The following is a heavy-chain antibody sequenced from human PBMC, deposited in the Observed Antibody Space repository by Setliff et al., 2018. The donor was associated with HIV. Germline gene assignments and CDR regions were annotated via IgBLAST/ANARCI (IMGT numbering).Heavy chain of an antibody. CDR3: ARFEVTTVTTRDY. J-gene: IGHJ4*02. CDR1: GYSLTSGYY. D-gene: IGHD4-17*01. CDR2: IHDSGRT. V-gene: IGHV4-38-2*01. Sequence: LSLTCGVSGYSLTSGYYWGWIRQPPGKGLEWIGSIHDSGRTYYNPSLKGRVTTSKDTSKNQFSLKLNSVTAADTAVYYCARFEVTTVTTRDYWGQGTLVTVSS.